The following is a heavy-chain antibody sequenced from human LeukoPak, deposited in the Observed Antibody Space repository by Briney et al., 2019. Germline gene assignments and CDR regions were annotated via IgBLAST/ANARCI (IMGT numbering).Heavy chain of an antibody. V-gene: IGHV2-70*11. CDR1: GFSLSTSGMC. J-gene: IGHJ5*02. Sequence: SGPALSYPTQTLTLTGTFSGFSLSTSGMCVSWIRQPPGKALEWLARIDWDDDKYYSTSLKTRLTISKDTSKNQVVLTMTNMDPVDTATYYCARSSMVRGLIASSLATWGQGTLVTVSS. CDR2: IDWDDDK. D-gene: IGHD3-10*01. CDR3: ARSSMVRGLIASSLAT.